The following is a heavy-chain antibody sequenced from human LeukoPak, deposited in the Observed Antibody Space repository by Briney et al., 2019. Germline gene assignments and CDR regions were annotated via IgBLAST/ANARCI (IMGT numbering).Heavy chain of an antibody. CDR2: IYDSGST. Sequence: SGSLSLTCTVSVGSISSYYWNWIRQPPWKGLEWIGYIYDSGSTNYNPSLKSRVTISVDTSKNQFSLKLSSVTAADTAVYYCARSTATIYFDHWGQGTLVTVSS. D-gene: IGHD5-12*01. CDR3: ARSTATIYFDH. CDR1: VGSISSYY. V-gene: IGHV4-59*01. J-gene: IGHJ4*02.